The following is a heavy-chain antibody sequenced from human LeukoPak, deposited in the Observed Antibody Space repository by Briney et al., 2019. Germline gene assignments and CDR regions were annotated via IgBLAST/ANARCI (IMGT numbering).Heavy chain of an antibody. CDR3: ARDLSGWSIGAGIFDY. V-gene: IGHV1-2*02. J-gene: IGHJ4*02. CDR1: GYTFTGYY. CDR2: INPNSGGT. Sequence: ASVTVSCKASGYTFTGYYMHWVRQAPGQGLEWMGWINPNSGGTNYAQKFQGRVTMTRDTSISTAYMELSRLRSDDTAVYYCARDLSGWSIGAGIFDYWGQGTLVTVSS. D-gene: IGHD6-19*01.